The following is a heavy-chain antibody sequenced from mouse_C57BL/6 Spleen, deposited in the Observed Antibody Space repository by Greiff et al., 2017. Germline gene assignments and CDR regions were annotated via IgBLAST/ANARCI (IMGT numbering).Heavy chain of an antibody. CDR2: INPNNGGT. CDR1: GYTFTDYY. D-gene: IGHD3-2*02. Sequence: VQLQQSGPELVKPGASVKISCKASGYTFTDYYMNWVKQSPGKSLEWIGDINPNNGGTSYNQKFKGKATLTVDKSSSTAYMELRSLTSEDSAVYYCARSGHRTHFGDWGQGTTLTVSS. J-gene: IGHJ2*01. CDR3: ARSGHRTHFGD. V-gene: IGHV1-26*01.